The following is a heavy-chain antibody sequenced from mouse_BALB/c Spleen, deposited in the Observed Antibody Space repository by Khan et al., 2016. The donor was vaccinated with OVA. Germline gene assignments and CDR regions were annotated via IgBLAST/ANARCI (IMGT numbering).Heavy chain of an antibody. J-gene: IGHJ2*01. CDR1: GFTFSRFG. Sequence: EVELVESGGGLVQPGGSRKLSYAASGFTFSRFGMHWVRQAPEKGLEWVAYISSGSSTIYYADTVKGRFTISRANPKNTLFLQMTSLRSEDTAMYYCARDSNFDYWGQGTTLTVSS. CDR3: ARDSNFDY. CDR2: ISSGSSTI. V-gene: IGHV5-17*02.